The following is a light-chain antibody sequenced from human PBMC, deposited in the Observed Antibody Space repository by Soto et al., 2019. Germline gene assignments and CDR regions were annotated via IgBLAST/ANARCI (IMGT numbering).Light chain of an antibody. V-gene: IGLV2-14*01. Sequence: QSALTQPASVSGSPGQSITISCTGTSSDVGGYNYVSWYQQHPGKAPKLMIYDVSNRPSGVSNRFSGSKSGNTASLTISGLQAEDEADYYCNSYTSSSTRVFGGGTTLTVL. CDR1: SSDVGGYNY. CDR2: DVS. J-gene: IGLJ3*02. CDR3: NSYTSSSTRV.